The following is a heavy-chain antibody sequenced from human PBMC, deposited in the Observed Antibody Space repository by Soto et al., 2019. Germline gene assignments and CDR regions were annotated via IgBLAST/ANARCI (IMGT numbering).Heavy chain of an antibody. J-gene: IGHJ3*02. CDR1: GFSFNVHG. CDR2: RWNDGSKT. CDR3: ARAPSYVWGTFRYTGAFDM. V-gene: IGHV3-33*03. D-gene: IGHD3-16*02. Sequence: QVQLVESGGGVVQPGRSLRLSCAASGFSFNVHGMHWVRQAPGKGLEWVAVRWNDGSKTDYVDSVKGRFTVYRENSKNTLFLQMSRLRAEDTAVYYCARAPSYVWGTFRYTGAFDMWGQGTMVNVSS.